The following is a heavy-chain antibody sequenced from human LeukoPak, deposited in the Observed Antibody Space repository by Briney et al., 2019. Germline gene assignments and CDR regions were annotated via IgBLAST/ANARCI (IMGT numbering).Heavy chain of an antibody. CDR3: ATPPLRWLVKGGYYFDY. CDR2: FDPEDGET. D-gene: IGHD6-19*01. CDR1: GYTLTELS. Sequence: ASVKVSCKVSGYTLTELSMHWVRQAPGKGLEWMGGFDPEDGETIYAQKFQGRVTLTEDTSTDTAYMELSSLRSEDTAVYYCATPPLRWLVKGGYYFDYWGQGTLVTVSS. V-gene: IGHV1-24*01. J-gene: IGHJ4*02.